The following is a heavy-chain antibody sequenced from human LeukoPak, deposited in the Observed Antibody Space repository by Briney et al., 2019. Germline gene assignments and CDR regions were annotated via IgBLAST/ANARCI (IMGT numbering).Heavy chain of an antibody. J-gene: IGHJ4*02. Sequence: GGSLRLSCAASGFTFRSYAMSWVRQAPGQGLEWVSTISGSGDSTYYADSVKGRFTISRDNSKNTLYVQMNSLRVEDTAIYYCAGHSSSWGPSYFDFWGQGTLVTVSS. V-gene: IGHV3-23*01. D-gene: IGHD6-13*01. CDR1: GFTFRSYA. CDR2: ISGSGDST. CDR3: AGHSSSWGPSYFDF.